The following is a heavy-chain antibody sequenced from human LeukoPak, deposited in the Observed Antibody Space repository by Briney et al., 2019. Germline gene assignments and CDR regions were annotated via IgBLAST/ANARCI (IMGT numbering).Heavy chain of an antibody. V-gene: IGHV3-7*04. J-gene: IGHJ4*02. CDR3: ARALGISAPGRSDY. CDR1: GFTFTSYW. CDR2: IKQDGSEL. D-gene: IGHD6-13*01. Sequence: GGSLRLSCAASGFTFTSYWMTCVRQTPGKGLEWVANIKQDGSELYYVDSVKGRFTISRDNAKNSLYLQMNSLRVEDTAVYFCARALGISAPGRSDYWGQGTLVTVSS.